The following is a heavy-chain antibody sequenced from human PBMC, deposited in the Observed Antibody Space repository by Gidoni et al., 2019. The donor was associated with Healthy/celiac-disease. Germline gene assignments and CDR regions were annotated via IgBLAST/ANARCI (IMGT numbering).Heavy chain of an antibody. J-gene: IGHJ4*02. CDR3: GRYYYDSSGPTPFDY. Sequence: EVQLLESGGGLVQPGGSLRLSCEASGFTFSSYAMSWVRQAPGKGLGWFSAISGSGGSTYYADSVKGRFTISRDNSKNTLYLQMNSLRAEDTAVYYCGRYYYDSSGPTPFDYWGQGTLVTVSS. CDR1: GFTFSSYA. D-gene: IGHD3-22*01. V-gene: IGHV3-23*01. CDR2: ISGSGGST.